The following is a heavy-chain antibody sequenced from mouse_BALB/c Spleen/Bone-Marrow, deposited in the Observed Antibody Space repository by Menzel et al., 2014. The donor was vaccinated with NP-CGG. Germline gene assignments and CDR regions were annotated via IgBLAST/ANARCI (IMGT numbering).Heavy chain of an antibody. CDR3: ASYVYGYYFDY. CDR2: IDPANVNT. D-gene: IGHD1-1*01. Sequence: EVKLEESGAELVKPGASVKLSCTASGFNIKDTYMHWVKQRPEQGLEWIGRIDPANVNTKYDPKFQGKATITADTSSNTAYLQLSSLTSEDAAVYYCASYVYGYYFDYWGQGNTLTVSS. V-gene: IGHV14-3*02. J-gene: IGHJ2*01. CDR1: GFNIKDTY.